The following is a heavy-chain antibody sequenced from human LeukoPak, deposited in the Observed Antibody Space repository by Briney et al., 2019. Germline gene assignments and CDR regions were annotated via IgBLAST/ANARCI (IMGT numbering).Heavy chain of an antibody. CDR1: GGSISSLTHY. J-gene: IGHJ3*02. Sequence: SETLSLTCTVSGGSISSLTHYWGWIRQPPGERLEWIGSIFYSGSTYYNPSLKSRVSISVDTSKNQFSLRLSSVTAADTALYYCARGFPLYSGTYSDTFDIWGRGTMVTVSS. CDR2: IFYSGST. D-gene: IGHD1-26*01. CDR3: ARGFPLYSGTYSDTFDI. V-gene: IGHV4-39*07.